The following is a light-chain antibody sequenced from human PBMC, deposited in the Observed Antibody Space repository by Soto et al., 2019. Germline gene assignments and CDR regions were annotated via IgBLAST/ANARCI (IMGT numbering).Light chain of an antibody. CDR3: QKRTNWPPIT. CDR2: DAS. V-gene: IGKV3D-20*02. Sequence: EIVLTQSPGTLSLSPGERATLSCRASQSVSSSYLAWYQQKPGQAPRLLIYDASNRATGIPDRFSGSGSGTDFTLTISRLEPGAFAVYYCQKRTNWPPITFGQGTRLEIK. J-gene: IGKJ5*01. CDR1: QSVSSSY.